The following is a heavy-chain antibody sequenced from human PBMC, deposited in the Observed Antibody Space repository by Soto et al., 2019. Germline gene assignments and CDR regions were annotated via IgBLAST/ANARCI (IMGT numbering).Heavy chain of an antibody. D-gene: IGHD2-2*01. CDR1: GYPFTGYY. CDR3: ARDLSSTSFQPLNWFDP. J-gene: IGHJ5*02. Sequence: ASVKVSCKVSGYPFTGYYMHWVRQAPGQGLEWMGWINPNSGGTNYAQKFQGRVTMTRDTSISTAYMELSRLRSDDTAVYYCARDLSSTSFQPLNWFDPWGQGTLVTVSS. V-gene: IGHV1-2*02. CDR2: INPNSGGT.